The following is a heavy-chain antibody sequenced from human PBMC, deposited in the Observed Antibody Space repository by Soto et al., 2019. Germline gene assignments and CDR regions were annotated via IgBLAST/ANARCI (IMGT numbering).Heavy chain of an antibody. CDR1: GGSISSGGYY. CDR3: ARDSGCSSTSCYSDYYYGMDV. V-gene: IGHV4-31*03. J-gene: IGHJ6*02. D-gene: IGHD2-2*02. CDR2: IYYSGST. Sequence: QVQLQESGPGLVKPSQTLSLTCTVSGGSISSGGYYWSWIRQHPGKGLEWIGYIYYSGSTYYNPSLKSRVTISVDTSKNQFSLKLSSVTAADTAVYYCARDSGCSSTSCYSDYYYGMDVWGQGTTVTVSS.